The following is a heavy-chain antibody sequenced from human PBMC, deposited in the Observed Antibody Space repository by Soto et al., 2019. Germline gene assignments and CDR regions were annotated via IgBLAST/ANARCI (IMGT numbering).Heavy chain of an antibody. J-gene: IGHJ3*02. CDR1: GGSISSGGYS. D-gene: IGHD2-15*01. V-gene: IGHV4-30-2*01. CDR2: IYHSGST. CDR3: ARVSCSGGSCYSRGAFDI. Sequence: SETLSLTCAVSGGSISSGGYSWSWIRQPPGKGLEWIGYIYHSGSTYYNPSLKSRVTISVDRSKNQFSLKLSSVTAADTAVYYCARVSCSGGSCYSRGAFDIWGQGTMVTVSS.